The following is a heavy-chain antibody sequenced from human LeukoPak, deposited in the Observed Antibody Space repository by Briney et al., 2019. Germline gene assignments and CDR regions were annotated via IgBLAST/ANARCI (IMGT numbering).Heavy chain of an antibody. V-gene: IGHV3-7*01. Sequence: GGSLRLSCAASGFTFSSYWMSWVRQAPGKGLEWVANIKQDGSEKYCVDSVKGRFTISRDNAKNSLHLQMNSLRAEDTAVYYCARDSGSSWYMEYFQHWGQGTLVTVSS. D-gene: IGHD6-13*01. J-gene: IGHJ1*01. CDR1: GFTFSSYW. CDR2: IKQDGSEK. CDR3: ARDSGSSWYMEYFQH.